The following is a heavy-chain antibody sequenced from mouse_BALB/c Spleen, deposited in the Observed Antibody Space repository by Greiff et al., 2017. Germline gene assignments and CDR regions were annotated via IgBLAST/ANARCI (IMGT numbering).Heavy chain of an antibody. V-gene: IGHV5-12-1*01. CDR3: ARHGLTYYFDY. Sequence: EVQVVESGGGLVKPGGSLKLSCAASGFAFSSYDMSWVRQTPEKRLEWVAYISSGGGSTYYPDTVKGRFTISRDNAKNTLYLQMSSLKSEDTAMYYGARHGLTYYFDYWGQGTTLTVSS. J-gene: IGHJ2*01. CDR1: GFAFSSYD. CDR2: ISSGGGST. D-gene: IGHD1-3*01.